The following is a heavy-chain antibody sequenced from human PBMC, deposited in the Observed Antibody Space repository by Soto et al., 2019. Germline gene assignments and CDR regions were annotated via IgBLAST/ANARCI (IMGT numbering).Heavy chain of an antibody. V-gene: IGHV3-7*01. CDR2: TTQDGNDK. CDR1: GFTFSPYY. J-gene: IGHJ5*02. Sequence: PGGSLRLSCAASGFTFSPYYMSWVRQAPGKGLEWLAMTTQDGNDKHYVDSVRGRFTISRDNANNSLYLHMNSLRAEDTAVYYCVRDMQLWLIDAWGQGSLVIVSS. D-gene: IGHD2-21*01. CDR3: VRDMQLWLIDA.